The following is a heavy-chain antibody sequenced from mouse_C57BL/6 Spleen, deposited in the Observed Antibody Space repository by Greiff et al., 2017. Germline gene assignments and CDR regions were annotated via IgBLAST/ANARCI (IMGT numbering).Heavy chain of an antibody. CDR2: INPDNGGT. CDR1: GYTFTDYN. D-gene: IGHD1-1*01. V-gene: IGHV1-18*01. CDR3: ARSNYGSSCSYWYFDV. Sequence: EVQLQESGPELVKPGASVKIPCKASGYTFTDYNMDWVKQSPGKSLEWIGDINPDNGGTIYNQKFKGKATLTVDKSSSTAYMELRSLTSEDTAVYYCARSNYGSSCSYWYFDVWGTGTTVTVSS. J-gene: IGHJ1*03.